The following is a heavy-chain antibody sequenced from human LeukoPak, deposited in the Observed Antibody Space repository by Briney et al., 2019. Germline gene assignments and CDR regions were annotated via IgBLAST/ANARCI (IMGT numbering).Heavy chain of an antibody. CDR3: ARDLRPTYYYDSSGRGFNP. J-gene: IGHJ5*02. D-gene: IGHD3-22*01. Sequence: GGSLRLSCAASGFTFSSYEMNWVRQAPGKGLEWVSYISSSGSTIYYADSVKGRFTISRDNAKNSLYLQINSLRAEDTAVYYCARDLRPTYYYDSSGRGFNPWGQGTLVTVSS. CDR2: ISSSGSTI. CDR1: GFTFSSYE. V-gene: IGHV3-48*03.